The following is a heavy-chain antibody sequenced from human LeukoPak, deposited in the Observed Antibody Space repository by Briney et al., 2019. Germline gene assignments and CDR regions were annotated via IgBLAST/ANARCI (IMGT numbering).Heavy chain of an antibody. D-gene: IGHD1-26*01. CDR1: GGSISSHY. J-gene: IGHJ4*02. CDR3: ARDGRRIVGATTFEKPFDY. Sequence: PSETLSLTCTVSGGSISSHYWTWVRQPPGKGLEWIGYIYYSGSTTYNPSLQSRVTISVDTSKNQFSLKLTPVTASDTAVYYCARDGRRIVGATTFEKPFDYWGQGTLVTVSS. CDR2: IYYSGST. V-gene: IGHV4-59*11.